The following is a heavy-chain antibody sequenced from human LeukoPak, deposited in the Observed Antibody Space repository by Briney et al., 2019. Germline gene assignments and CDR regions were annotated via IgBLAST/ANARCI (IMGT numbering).Heavy chain of an antibody. CDR3: ARWAGGGARFDY. CDR1: GYSISSGYY. V-gene: IGHV4-38-2*02. Sequence: SETLSLTCTVSGYSISSGYYWGWIRQPPGKGLEWIGSIYHSGSTYYNPSLKSRVTISVDTSKNQFSLKLSSVTAADTAVYYCARWAGGGARFDYWGQGTLVTVSS. D-gene: IGHD1-26*01. CDR2: IYHSGST. J-gene: IGHJ4*02.